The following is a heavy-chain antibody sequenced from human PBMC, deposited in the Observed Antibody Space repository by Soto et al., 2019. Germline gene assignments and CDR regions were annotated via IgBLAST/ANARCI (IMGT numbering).Heavy chain of an antibody. CDR1: GYTFTSYA. CDR3: ARGSSIAARPDIGAFDI. J-gene: IGHJ3*02. Sequence: QVQLVQSGAEVKKPGASVKVSCKASGYTFTSYAMHWVRQAPGQRLEWMGWINAGNGNTKYSQKFQGRVTITRDTSASTAYMELSSLRSEDTAVYYCARGSSIAARPDIGAFDIWGQGTMVTVSS. D-gene: IGHD6-6*01. CDR2: INAGNGNT. V-gene: IGHV1-3*01.